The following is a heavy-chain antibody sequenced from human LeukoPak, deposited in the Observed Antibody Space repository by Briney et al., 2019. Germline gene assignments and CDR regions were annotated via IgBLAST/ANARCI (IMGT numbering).Heavy chain of an antibody. Sequence: PGGSLRLSCEASGFAFSRYAMSWIRQAPGKGLEWVSAIKSNGDTYYADSVKGRFTISRDNSKNTLFLQMNSLRAEDTAVYYCARNLPAADYWGQGTLVTVSS. D-gene: IGHD2-2*01. CDR3: ARNLPAADY. J-gene: IGHJ4*02. V-gene: IGHV3-23*01. CDR2: IKSNGDT. CDR1: GFAFSRYA.